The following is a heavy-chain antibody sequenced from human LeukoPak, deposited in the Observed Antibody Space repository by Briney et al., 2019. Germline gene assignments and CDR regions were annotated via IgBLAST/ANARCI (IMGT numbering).Heavy chain of an antibody. CDR3: ARSFRYCSGGSCYSLHWFDP. V-gene: IGHV5-51*01. J-gene: IGHJ5*02. D-gene: IGHD2-15*01. Sequence: GESLKISCQGSGYIFTSYWIGWVRQMPGKGLEWMGIIYPGDSDTRYSPSFQGQVTISADKSISTAYLQWSSLKASDTAMYYCARSFRYCSGGSCYSLHWFDPWGQGTLVTVSS. CDR2: IYPGDSDT. CDR1: GYIFTSYW.